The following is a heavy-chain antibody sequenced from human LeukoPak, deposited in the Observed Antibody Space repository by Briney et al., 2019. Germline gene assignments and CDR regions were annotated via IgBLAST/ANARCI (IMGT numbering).Heavy chain of an antibody. Sequence: GGSLRHSCAASGFTFSNYNMNWVRQAPGKGLEWVSSISSSNNYIYYVDSVKGRFTISRDNAKNSLYLQMNSLRAEDTAVYYCARSNVGAPGWFDPWGQGTLVTVSS. CDR3: ARSNVGAPGWFDP. D-gene: IGHD3-10*01. CDR2: ISSSNNYI. CDR1: GFTFSNYN. V-gene: IGHV3-21*01. J-gene: IGHJ5*02.